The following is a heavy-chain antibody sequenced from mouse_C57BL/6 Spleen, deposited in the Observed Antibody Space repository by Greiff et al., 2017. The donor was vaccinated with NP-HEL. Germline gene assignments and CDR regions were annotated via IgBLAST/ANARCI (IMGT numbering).Heavy chain of an antibody. CDR1: GFTFSSYA. V-gene: IGHV5-4*01. CDR2: ISDGGSYT. J-gene: IGHJ1*03. CDR3: ARVGSSWYFDV. Sequence: VQLKESGGGLVKPGGSLKLSCAASGFTFSSYAMSWVRQTPEQRLEWVATISDGGSYTDYPDNVKGRFTISGDNAKNNLYLQMSHLKSEDTAMYYCARVGSSWYFDVWGTGTTVTVSS. D-gene: IGHD1-1*01.